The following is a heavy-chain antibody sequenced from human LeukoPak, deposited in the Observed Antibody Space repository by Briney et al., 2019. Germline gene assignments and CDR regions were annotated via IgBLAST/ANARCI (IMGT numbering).Heavy chain of an antibody. D-gene: IGHD1-26*01. V-gene: IGHV3-30*18. CDR3: AKSPSGRSRISRFDY. Sequence: PGRSLRLSCAASGFTFSSXXXXXXRQAPGKGLXXXXXISYDGSNKYYADSVNGRFTISRDNSKNTLSLQMNSLRAEDTAVYYCAKSPSGRSRISRFDYWGQGILVTVSS. J-gene: IGHJ4*02. CDR2: ISYDGSNK. CDR1: GFTFSSXX.